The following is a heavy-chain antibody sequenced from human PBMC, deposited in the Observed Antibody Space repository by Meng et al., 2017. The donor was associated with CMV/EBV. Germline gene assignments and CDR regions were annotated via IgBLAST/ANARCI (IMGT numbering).Heavy chain of an antibody. CDR3: ATGLGEDGDYTGDF. D-gene: IGHD4-17*01. Sequence: GGSLRLSCTVSGFIFSTYAMHWVRQAPGKGLEWVALVSYDGSNKYYADSVKGRSTISRDNSKNTVFLQMNSLRAEDAAVYYCATGLGEDGDYTGDFWGQGTLVTVSS. CDR2: VSYDGSNK. CDR1: GFIFSTYA. V-gene: IGHV3-30*14. J-gene: IGHJ4*02.